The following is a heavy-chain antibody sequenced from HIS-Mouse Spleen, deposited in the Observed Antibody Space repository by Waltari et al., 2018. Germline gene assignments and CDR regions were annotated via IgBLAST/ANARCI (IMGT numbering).Heavy chain of an antibody. CDR2: IYHSGST. Sequence: QVQLQESGPGLVKPSETLSLTCTVSGYSISSGYYWGWIRQPPGKGLEWIGSIYHSGSTSYHPPLNSRFTLSVDTSKHQFSLKLSSVTAADTAVYYCSRVAAAARDWFDPWGQGTLVTVSS. D-gene: IGHD6-13*01. V-gene: IGHV4-38-2*02. CDR3: SRVAAAARDWFDP. J-gene: IGHJ5*02. CDR1: GYSISSGYY.